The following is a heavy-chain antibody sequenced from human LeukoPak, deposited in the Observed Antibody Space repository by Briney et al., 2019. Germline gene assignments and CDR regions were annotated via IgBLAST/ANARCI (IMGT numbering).Heavy chain of an antibody. D-gene: IGHD3-10*01. CDR3: ASDARFDGSGYGDAFDI. CDR2: INPNSGGT. J-gene: IGHJ3*02. V-gene: IGHV1-2*04. Sequence: ASVKVSCKASGYTFTGYYMHWVRQAPGQGLEWMGWINPNSGGTNYAQKFQGWVTMTRDTSISTASMELSRLRSDDTAVYYCASDARFDGSGYGDAFDIWGQGTMVTVSS. CDR1: GYTFTGYY.